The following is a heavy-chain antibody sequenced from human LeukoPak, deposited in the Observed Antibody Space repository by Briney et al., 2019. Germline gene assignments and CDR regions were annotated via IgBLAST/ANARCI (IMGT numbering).Heavy chain of an antibody. V-gene: IGHV3-30-3*01. CDR3: ARDQIAAAGCFDY. J-gene: IGHJ4*02. CDR1: GFTFSSYA. CDR2: ISYGGSNK. Sequence: GGSLRLSCAASGFTFSSYAMHWVRQAPGKGLEWVAVISYGGSNKYYADSVKGRFTISRDNSKNTLYLQMNSLRAEDTAVYYCARDQIAAAGCFDYWGQGTLVTVSS. D-gene: IGHD6-13*01.